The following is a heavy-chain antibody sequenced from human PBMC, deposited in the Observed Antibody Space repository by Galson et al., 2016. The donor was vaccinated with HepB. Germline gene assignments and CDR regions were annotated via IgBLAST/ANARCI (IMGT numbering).Heavy chain of an antibody. CDR1: GFSLAEYA. V-gene: IGHV3-9*01. CDR3: AKDKTSGYSSGGYYFDY. D-gene: IGHD6-19*01. J-gene: IGHJ4*02. Sequence: SLRLSCAASGFSLAEYAMHWVRQAPGKGLEWVSGISWSGRTLGYADSVKGRFTISKDYAKNSLYLQMNSLRPEDTALYYCAKDKTSGYSSGGYYFDYWGQGTLVTVSS. CDR2: ISWSGRTL.